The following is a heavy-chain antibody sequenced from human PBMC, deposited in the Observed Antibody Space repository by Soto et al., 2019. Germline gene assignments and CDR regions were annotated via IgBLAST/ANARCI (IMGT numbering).Heavy chain of an antibody. CDR2: ISGSGGST. J-gene: IGHJ6*03. CDR1: GFTFSSYA. CDR3: AKRTLTSTDKYDSNYRFFYMDV. V-gene: IGHV3-23*01. D-gene: IGHD4-4*01. Sequence: TGGSLRLSCAASGFTFSSYAMSWVRQAPGKGLEWVSAISGSGGSTYYADSVKGRFTISRDNSKNTLYLQMNSLRAEDTAVYYCAKRTLTSTDKYDSNYRFFYMDVWGKGTTVTVSS.